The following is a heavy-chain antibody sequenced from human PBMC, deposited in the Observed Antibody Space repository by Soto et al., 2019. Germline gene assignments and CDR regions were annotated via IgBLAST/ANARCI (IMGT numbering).Heavy chain of an antibody. CDR2: IIPILGTA. CDR1: GGPFSSYA. J-gene: IGHJ4*02. D-gene: IGHD1-1*01. CDR3: AVNRDDCDGLDY. V-gene: IGHV1-69*12. Sequence: QVQLVQSGAEVKKPGSSVKVSCKASGGPFSSYAISWVRQAPGQGLEWMGGIIPILGTANYAQKFQGRVTITADESTGTAYMELSSLRAEDTAGYYCAVNRDDCDGLDYWGQGTLVAVSS.